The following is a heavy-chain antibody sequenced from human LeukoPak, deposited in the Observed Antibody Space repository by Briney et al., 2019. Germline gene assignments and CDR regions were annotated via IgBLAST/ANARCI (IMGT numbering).Heavy chain of an antibody. CDR2: IWYDGSNK. V-gene: IGHV3-33*01. Sequence: GGSLRLSCAASGLTFSSYGMHWVRQAPGKGLEWVAVIWYDGSNKYYADSVKGRFTISRDNSKNTLYLQMNSLRAEDTAVYSCARDPGIHFYGAGSFYFDYWGQGTLVTVSS. D-gene: IGHD3-10*01. J-gene: IGHJ4*02. CDR1: GLTFSSYG. CDR3: ARDPGIHFYGAGSFYFDY.